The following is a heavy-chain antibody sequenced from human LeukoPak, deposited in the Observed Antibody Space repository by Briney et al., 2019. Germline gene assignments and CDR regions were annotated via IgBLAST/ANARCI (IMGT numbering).Heavy chain of an antibody. V-gene: IGHV1-69*05. CDR2: IIPIFGTA. CDR3: ATLPAAPVGAFDI. D-gene: IGHD2-2*01. Sequence: SVKVSCKASGGTFSSYAIIWVRQAPGQGLEWMGGIIPIFGTAYYAQKFQGRVTITTDESTSTAYMELSSLRSEDTAVYYCATLPAAPVGAFDIWGQGTMVTVSS. J-gene: IGHJ3*02. CDR1: GGTFSSYA.